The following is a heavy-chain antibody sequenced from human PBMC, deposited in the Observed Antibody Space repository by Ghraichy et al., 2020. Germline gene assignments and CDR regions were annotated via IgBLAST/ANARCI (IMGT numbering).Heavy chain of an antibody. D-gene: IGHD3-3*01. V-gene: IGHV4-34*01. J-gene: IGHJ6*03. Sequence: ESLNISCAVYGGSFSGYYWSWIRQPPGKGLEWIGEINHSGSTNYNPSLKSRVTISVDTSKNQFSLKLSSVTAADTAVYYCASISSAFWSGYYKPYYYYMDVWGKGTTVTVSS. CDR1: GGSFSGYY. CDR3: ASISSAFWSGYYKPYYYYMDV. CDR2: INHSGST.